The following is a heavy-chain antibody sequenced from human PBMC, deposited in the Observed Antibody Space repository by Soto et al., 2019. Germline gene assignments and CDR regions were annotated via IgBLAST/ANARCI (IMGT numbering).Heavy chain of an antibody. Sequence: QVQLVESGGGVVQPGRSLRLSCAASGFTFSSYAMHWVRQAPGRGLEWVAVISYDGSNKYYADSVKGRLTISRDNSKNTLYLQMNSLRAEDTAVYYCARDFDYWGQGTLVTVSS. J-gene: IGHJ4*02. CDR2: ISYDGSNK. CDR1: GFTFSSYA. V-gene: IGHV3-30-3*01. CDR3: ARDFDY.